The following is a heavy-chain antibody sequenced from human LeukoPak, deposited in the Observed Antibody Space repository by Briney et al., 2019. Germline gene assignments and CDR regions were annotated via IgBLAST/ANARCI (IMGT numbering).Heavy chain of an antibody. J-gene: IGHJ4*02. CDR1: GFTFSNAW. D-gene: IGHD5-12*01. Sequence: GGSLRLSCAASGFTFSNAWMSWVRQAPGKGLEWVGRIKSKTDGGTTDYAAPVKGRFTISRDNSKNSLYLQMNSLRTEDTALYYCAKDRRAGVATPSFDYWGQGTLVTVSS. V-gene: IGHV3-15*05. CDR3: AKDRRAGVATPSFDY. CDR2: IKSKTDGGTT.